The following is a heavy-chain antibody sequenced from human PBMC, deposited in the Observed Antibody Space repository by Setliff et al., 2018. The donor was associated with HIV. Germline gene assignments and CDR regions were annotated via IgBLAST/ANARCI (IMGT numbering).Heavy chain of an antibody. CDR1: GGSLRTFH. CDR3: AKRRGSGTLYDAFDP. J-gene: IGHJ5*02. Sequence: PSETLSLTCTVSGGSLRTFHWTWLRQAPGKGLEWLGHIYDVGVTNYNTSLKNRVTISLDASQTRCSLTLASVTATDTAVYFCAKRRGSGTLYDAFDPWGQGILVTVSS. V-gene: IGHV4-59*08. D-gene: IGHD3-10*01. CDR2: IYDVGVT.